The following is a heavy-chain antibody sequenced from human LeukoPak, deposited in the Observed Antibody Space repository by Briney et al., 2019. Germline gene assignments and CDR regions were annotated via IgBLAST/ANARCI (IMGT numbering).Heavy chain of an antibody. Sequence: GGSLRLSCAASGFTFDDYAMHWVRQAPGKGLEWVSGISWNSGSIGYADSVKGRFTISRDNSKNTLYLQMNSLRAEDTAVYFRAKDGSGSFWQLYFDYWGQGTLVTVSS. J-gene: IGHJ4*02. CDR2: ISWNSGSI. V-gene: IGHV3-9*01. CDR3: AKDGSGSFWQLYFDY. D-gene: IGHD3-10*01. CDR1: GFTFDDYA.